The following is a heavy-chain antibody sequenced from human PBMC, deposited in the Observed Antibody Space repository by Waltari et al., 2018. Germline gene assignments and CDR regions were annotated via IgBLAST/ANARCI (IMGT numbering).Heavy chain of an antibody. J-gene: IGHJ4*02. D-gene: IGHD3-9*01. Sequence: QLQLQESGPGLVKPSETLSLTCTVSGGSISSSSYYWGWIRQPPGKGLEGIGSIYYSGSTYYNPSLKSRVTISVDTSKNQFSLKLSSVTAADTAVYYCARVDYDILTGPSIDYWGQGTLVTVSS. CDR1: GGSISSSSYY. CDR2: IYYSGST. V-gene: IGHV4-39*07. CDR3: ARVDYDILTGPSIDY.